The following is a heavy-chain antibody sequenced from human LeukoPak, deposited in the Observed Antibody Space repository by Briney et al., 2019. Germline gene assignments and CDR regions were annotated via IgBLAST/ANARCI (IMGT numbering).Heavy chain of an antibody. CDR3: AKGLSAAGDYYFDY. CDR2: ISGSGGST. J-gene: IGHJ4*02. CDR1: GFTFSNYA. D-gene: IGHD2-21*01. V-gene: IGHV3-23*01. Sequence: GGSLRLSCAASGFTFSNYATSWVRQAPGKGLEWLSTISGSGGSTYYADSVKGRFTISRDNSKNTVYLQMKSLRVEATAVYYCAKGLSAAGDYYFDYWGQGALVTVSS.